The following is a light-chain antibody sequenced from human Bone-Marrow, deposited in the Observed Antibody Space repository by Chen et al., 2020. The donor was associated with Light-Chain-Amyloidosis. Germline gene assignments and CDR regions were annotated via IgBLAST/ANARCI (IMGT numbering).Light chain of an antibody. Sequence: NFMLTQPHSVSESPGKTVIISCTRSSGSIATNYAQWYQQRPGSSPPTVIYEDDQRPSGVPDRFSGSIDRSSNSASLTISGLKTEDEADFYCQSYQGSSQGVFGGGTKLTVL. CDR1: SGSIATNY. CDR2: EDD. CDR3: QSYQGSSQGV. V-gene: IGLV6-57*01. J-gene: IGLJ3*02.